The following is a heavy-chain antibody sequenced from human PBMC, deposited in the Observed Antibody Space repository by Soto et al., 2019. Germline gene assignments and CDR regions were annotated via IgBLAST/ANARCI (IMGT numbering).Heavy chain of an antibody. J-gene: IGHJ6*02. CDR3: TTGLGYYDPYGMDV. D-gene: IGHD3-16*01. V-gene: IGHV3-15*01. CDR2: INSNTDGGRT. Sequence: GRSLRLSCAAHGFTFNYAWMTWGRQAPGKGLECVGRINSNTDGGRTDYAAPVKGRFTISRDDSKHMLFLQMDSLKTEDTAIYYCTTGLGYYDPYGMDVWGRGTTVTVSS. CDR1: GFTFNYAW.